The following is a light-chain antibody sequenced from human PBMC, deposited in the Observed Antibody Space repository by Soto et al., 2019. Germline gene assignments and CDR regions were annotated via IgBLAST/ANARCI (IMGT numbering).Light chain of an antibody. CDR1: QSVSSSY. CDR2: GAS. CDR3: QQYGSSLLFT. Sequence: EIVLTQSPGTLSLSPGERATLSCRASQSVSSSYLAWYQQKPGQAPRLLIYGASSRATGIPDRFSGSGSGTDVTLTISRLEPEDFAGYYCQQYGSSLLFTFGPGTKVDIK. V-gene: IGKV3-20*01. J-gene: IGKJ3*01.